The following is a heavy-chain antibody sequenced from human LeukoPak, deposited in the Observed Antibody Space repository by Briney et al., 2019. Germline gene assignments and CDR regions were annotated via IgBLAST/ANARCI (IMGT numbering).Heavy chain of an antibody. CDR1: GGSFSGYY. V-gene: IGHV4-34*01. CDR3: ARRRRWLHLDLDY. J-gene: IGHJ4*02. Sequence: SETLSLTCAVYGGSFSGYYWSWIRQPPGKGLEWIGEINHSGSTNYNPSLKSRVTISVDTSKNQFSLKLSSVTAADTAVYYCARRRRWLHLDLDYWGQGTLVTVSS. CDR2: INHSGST. D-gene: IGHD5-24*01.